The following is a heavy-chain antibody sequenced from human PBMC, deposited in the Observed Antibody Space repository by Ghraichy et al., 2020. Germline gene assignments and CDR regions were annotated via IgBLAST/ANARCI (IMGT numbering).Heavy chain of an antibody. CDR3: TRGSPEQGSYFFDY. CDR1: GFTFGDYA. CDR2: IRSKVYGGTP. Sequence: GGSLRLSCRASGFTFGDYAMSWLRRAPGKGLEWVGFIRSKVYGGTPEYAASVKGRFSISRDDFDSIVYLQMNNLKTEDTAVYYCTRGSPEQGSYFFDYWGHGTLVTVSS. D-gene: IGHD3-10*01. J-gene: IGHJ4*01. V-gene: IGHV3-49*03.